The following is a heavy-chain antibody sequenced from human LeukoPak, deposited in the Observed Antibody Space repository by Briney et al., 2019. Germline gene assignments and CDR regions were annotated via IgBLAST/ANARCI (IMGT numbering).Heavy chain of an antibody. CDR2: IYYSGST. Sequence: SETLSLTCTVSGGSISSGDYYWSWIRQPPGKGLEWIGYIYYSGSTYYNPSLKSRVTISVDTSKNQFSLKLSSVTAADTAVYYCARADMVRGLIYYYYYMDGWGKGTTVTVSS. V-gene: IGHV4-30-4*08. D-gene: IGHD3-10*01. CDR3: ARADMVRGLIYYYYYMDG. CDR1: GGSISSGDYY. J-gene: IGHJ6*03.